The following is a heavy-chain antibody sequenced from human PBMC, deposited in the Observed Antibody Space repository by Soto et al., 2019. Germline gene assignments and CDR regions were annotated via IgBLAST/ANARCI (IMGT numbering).Heavy chain of an antibody. CDR1: GFTFSSYG. D-gene: IGHD3-22*01. CDR2: IWYDGSNK. J-gene: IGHJ6*02. V-gene: IGHV3-33*01. CDR3: ARELLWYDSSGYYYPAGMDV. Sequence: GGSLRLSCAASGFTFSSYGMHWVRQAPGKGLEWVAVIWYDGSNKYYADSVKGRFTISRDNSRNTLYLQMNRLRAEDTAVYYCARELLWYDSSGYYYPAGMDVWGQGTTVTVSS.